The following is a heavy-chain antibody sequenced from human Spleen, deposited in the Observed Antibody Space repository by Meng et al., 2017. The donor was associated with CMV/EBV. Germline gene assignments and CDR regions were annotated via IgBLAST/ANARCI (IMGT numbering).Heavy chain of an antibody. CDR3: ARDRGCSSTSCYDY. D-gene: IGHD2-2*01. Sequence: AAGCTFTGYYMHWVRQAPGQGLGWMGWINPNSGGTNYAQKFQGRVTMTRDTSISTAYMELSRLRSDDTAVYYCARDRGCSSTSCYDYWGQGTLVTVSS. J-gene: IGHJ4*02. CDR2: INPNSGGT. CDR1: GCTFTGYY. V-gene: IGHV1-2*02.